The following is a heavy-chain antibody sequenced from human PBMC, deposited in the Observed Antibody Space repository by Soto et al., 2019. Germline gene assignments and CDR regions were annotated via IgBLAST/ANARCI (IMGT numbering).Heavy chain of an antibody. Sequence: GSLRLSCAASGFTFSSYGMHWVRQAPGKGLEWVAVIWYDGSNKYYADSVKGRFTISRDNSKNTLYLQMNSLRAEDTAVYYCARSEDTAMVVPYYYYYGMDVWGQGTTVTVSS. J-gene: IGHJ6*02. V-gene: IGHV3-33*01. D-gene: IGHD5-18*01. CDR2: IWYDGSNK. CDR1: GFTFSSYG. CDR3: ARSEDTAMVVPYYYYYGMDV.